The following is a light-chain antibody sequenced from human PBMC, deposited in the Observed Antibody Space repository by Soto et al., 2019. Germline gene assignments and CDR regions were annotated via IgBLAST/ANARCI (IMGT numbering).Light chain of an antibody. Sequence: EIVLTQSPGTLSLSPGERATLSCRASQRISNSYLAWYQQKPGQAPRLLLYDASSRATGIPDRVSGSGSGTDFTLTISRLEPEDFAVYYCQQYDRPPFAFGQGTKVESK. CDR2: DAS. J-gene: IGKJ2*01. CDR1: QRISNSY. V-gene: IGKV3-20*01. CDR3: QQYDRPPFA.